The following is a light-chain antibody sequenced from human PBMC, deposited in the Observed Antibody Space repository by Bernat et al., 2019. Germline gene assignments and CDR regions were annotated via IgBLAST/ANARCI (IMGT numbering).Light chain of an antibody. V-gene: IGLV2-14*01. CDR1: SSDLGVYNY. Sequence: QSALTQPASVSGSPGQSITISCTGTSSDLGVYNYVSWYQQHPGKAPKLMIYDVSNRPSGVSKRFSGSKSGNTASLTISVLQAEDEADYCCSSYTSSRTLVFGTGTKVTVL. CDR2: DVS. J-gene: IGLJ1*01. CDR3: SSYTSSRTLV.